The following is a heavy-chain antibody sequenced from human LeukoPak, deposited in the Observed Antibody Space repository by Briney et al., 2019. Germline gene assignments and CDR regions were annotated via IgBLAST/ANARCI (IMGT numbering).Heavy chain of an antibody. CDR2: IKQDGSEK. J-gene: IGHJ4*02. V-gene: IGHV3-7*01. CDR1: GFTFSSYW. Sequence: GGXLRLSCAASGFTFSSYWMSWVRQAPGKGLEWVAKIKQDGSEKYYVDSVKGRFTISRDNAKNSLYLQMNSLRAEDTAVYYCARVPLYGDYGQIDYWGQGTLVTVSS. CDR3: ARVPLYGDYGQIDY. D-gene: IGHD4-17*01.